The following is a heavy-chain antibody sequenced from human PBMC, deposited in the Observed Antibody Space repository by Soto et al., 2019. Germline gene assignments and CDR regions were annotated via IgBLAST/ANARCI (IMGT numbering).Heavy chain of an antibody. V-gene: IGHV4-38-2*01. J-gene: IGHJ3*01. CDR2: IFHGGNT. Sequence: SETLSLTCAVSGFFISSGNYWGWIRKPPGKGLEWIGSIFHGGNTYYNPSLKSRVTISVDMSKNQFSLKLNSVTAAHTAVYYCARARWYDAFDVWGQGTVVTVSS. CDR3: ARARWYDAFDV. CDR1: GFFISSGNY. D-gene: IGHD2-15*01.